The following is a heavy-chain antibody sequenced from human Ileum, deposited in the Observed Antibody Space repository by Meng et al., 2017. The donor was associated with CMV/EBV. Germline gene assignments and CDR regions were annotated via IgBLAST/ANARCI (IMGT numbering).Heavy chain of an antibody. D-gene: IGHD1-1*01. J-gene: IGHJ4*02. CDR2: ISSSGSAI. CDR3: AGGRDWNDYNY. Sequence: GESLKISCAASGITFSDYYMSWIRQAPGKGLEGISYISSSGSAIYYADSVKGRFTVSRDNAKNSVYLQMNSLRAEDTAVYYCAGGRDWNDYNYCGQGTLVTVSS. CDR1: GITFSDYY. V-gene: IGHV3-11*01.